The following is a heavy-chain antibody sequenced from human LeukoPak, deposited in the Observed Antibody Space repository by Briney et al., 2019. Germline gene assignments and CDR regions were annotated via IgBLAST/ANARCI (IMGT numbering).Heavy chain of an antibody. CDR3: ARLEQDSSSMY. CDR2: INPSGGST. J-gene: IGHJ4*02. V-gene: IGHV1-46*01. Sequence: ASVKVSCKASGYTFTSYGISWVRQAPGQGLEWMGIINPSGGSTSYAQKYQGRVTMTRDTSTSTVYMELSSLRSEDTAVYYCARLEQDSSSMYWGQGTLVTVSS. CDR1: GYTFTSYG. D-gene: IGHD6-6*01.